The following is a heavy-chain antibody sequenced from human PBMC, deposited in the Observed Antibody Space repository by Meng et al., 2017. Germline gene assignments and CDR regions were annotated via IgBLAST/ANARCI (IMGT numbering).Heavy chain of an antibody. Sequence: QLPLPESGPGLVKPSGTLSLTCVVSGGSISSVDWWSWVRQPPGKGLEWIGEIYHGGNTNYNPSLKSRVTISIDKSKNQFSLKLSSVTAADTAVYYCASWIYSCGWQWGQGTLVTVSS. CDR1: GGSISSVDW. J-gene: IGHJ4*02. V-gene: IGHV4/OR15-8*02. D-gene: IGHD6-19*01. CDR2: IYHGGNT. CDR3: ASWIYSCGWQ.